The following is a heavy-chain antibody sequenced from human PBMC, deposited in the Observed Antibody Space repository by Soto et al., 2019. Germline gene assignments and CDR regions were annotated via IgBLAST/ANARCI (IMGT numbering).Heavy chain of an antibody. D-gene: IGHD1-26*01. V-gene: IGHV4-39*01. CDR2: IYYSGSA. CDR3: VRHRLLTPPVY. J-gene: IGHJ4*02. CDR1: GGSINNSSFY. Sequence: PSETLSLTCTVSGGSINNSSFYWGWVRQPPRKRLEWIGSIYYSGSAYYNPPLKSRVTISVDTSKNQVSLKLSSVTAADTAVYYCVRHRLLTPPVYWGQGTPVTVSS.